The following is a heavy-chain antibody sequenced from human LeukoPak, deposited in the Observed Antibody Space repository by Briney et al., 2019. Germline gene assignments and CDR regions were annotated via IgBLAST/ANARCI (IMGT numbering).Heavy chain of an antibody. CDR2: NNTNTGNP. V-gene: IGHV7-4-1*02. Sequence: ASVKVSCKASGYTFTSYAMNWVRQAPGQGLEWMGWNNTNTGNPTYAQGFTGRFVFSLDTSVSTAYLQISSLKAEDTAVYYCARVWAAAGFFYYFDYWGQGTLVTVSS. CDR3: ARVWAAAGFFYYFDY. D-gene: IGHD6-13*01. J-gene: IGHJ4*02. CDR1: GYTFTSYA.